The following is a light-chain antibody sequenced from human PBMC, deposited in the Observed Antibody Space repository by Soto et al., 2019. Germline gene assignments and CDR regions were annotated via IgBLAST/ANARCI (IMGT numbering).Light chain of an antibody. J-gene: IGLJ1*01. CDR1: SSDVGGYNY. Sequence: QSALTQPASVSGSPGQSITISCTGTSSDVGGYNYVSWYQPHPGKAPKLMIFDVSNRPSGVSNRFSGSKSGNTASLTISGLQPEDVADYYCSSYTTSNTRQIVFGTGTKLTVL. CDR2: DVS. V-gene: IGLV2-14*03. CDR3: SSYTTSNTRQIV.